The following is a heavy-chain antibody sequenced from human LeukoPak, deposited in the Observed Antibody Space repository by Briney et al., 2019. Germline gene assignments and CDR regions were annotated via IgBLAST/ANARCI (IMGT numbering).Heavy chain of an antibody. V-gene: IGHV3-23*01. Sequence: SGGSLRLSCAASGFTLSTYAMNWVRQAPGKGLEWVSGISAGGGSTYYADSVKGRFTISRDNSKNTLYLQMNSLRVEDTAMYYCAKAADYRSNWYSPSPWGQGTLVTVSS. CDR2: ISAGGGST. J-gene: IGHJ4*02. CDR1: GFTLSTYA. D-gene: IGHD6-13*01. CDR3: AKAADYRSNWYSPSP.